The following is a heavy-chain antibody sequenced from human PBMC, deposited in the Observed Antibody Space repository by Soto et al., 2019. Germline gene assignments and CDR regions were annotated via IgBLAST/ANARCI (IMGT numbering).Heavy chain of an antibody. CDR1: GGSVSSGSYY. CDR2: IYYSGST. V-gene: IGHV4-61*01. Sequence: ETLSLTCTVSGGSVSSGSYYWSWIRQPPGKGLEWIGYIYYSGSTNYNPSLKSRVTISVDTSKNQFSLKLSSVTAADTAVYYCARGSSSWSYYFDYWGQGTLVTVSS. D-gene: IGHD6-13*01. J-gene: IGHJ4*02. CDR3: ARGSSSWSYYFDY.